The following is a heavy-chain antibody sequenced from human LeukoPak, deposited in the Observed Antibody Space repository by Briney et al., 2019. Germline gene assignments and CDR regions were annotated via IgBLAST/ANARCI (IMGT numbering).Heavy chain of an antibody. CDR1: GGSFSGYY. CDR2: INHSGST. J-gene: IGHJ6*03. D-gene: IGHD3-10*01. Sequence: ETLSLTCAVYGGSFSGYYWSWIRQPPGKGLEWIGEINHSGSTNYNPSLKSRVTISVDTSKNQFSLKLSSVTAADTAVYYCARPLVYGSGNYYMDVWGKGTTVTISS. CDR3: ARPLVYGSGNYYMDV. V-gene: IGHV4-34*01.